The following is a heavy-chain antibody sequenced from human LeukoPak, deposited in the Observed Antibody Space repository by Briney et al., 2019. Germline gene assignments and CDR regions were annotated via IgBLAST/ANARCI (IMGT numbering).Heavy chain of an antibody. CDR1: GFTFINYA. D-gene: IGHD3-3*01. CDR3: ARGGNEYYDFWSGSIPYYFDY. V-gene: IGHV3-23*01. Sequence: GGSLRLSCAASGFTFINYAMTWVRQAPGKGLEWVSAISGSGDSTFNADSVKGRFTISRDNSKNTLYLQMNSLRAEDTALYYCARGGNEYYDFWSGSIPYYFDYWGQGTLVTVSS. CDR2: ISGSGDST. J-gene: IGHJ4*02.